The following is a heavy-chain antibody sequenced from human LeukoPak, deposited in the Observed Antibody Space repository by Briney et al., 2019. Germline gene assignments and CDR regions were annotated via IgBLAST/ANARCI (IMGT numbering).Heavy chain of an antibody. CDR2: IGIISSYI. V-gene: IGHV3-21*01. CDR3: ARDYRQLVRPFDY. CDR1: GFTFSSYS. D-gene: IGHD6-13*01. J-gene: IGHJ4*02. Sequence: GGSLRLSCSPSGFTFSSYSMNCVRQPPGNGLEWLSSIGIISSYIFYADSVKGRLTISRDNAKNSLYLQMNSLRGEDTAVYYCARDYRQLVRPFDYWRQGTLVTVSS.